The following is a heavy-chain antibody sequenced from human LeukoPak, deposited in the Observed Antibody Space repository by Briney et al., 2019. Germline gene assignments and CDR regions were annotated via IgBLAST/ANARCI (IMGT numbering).Heavy chain of an antibody. D-gene: IGHD4-23*01. J-gene: IGHJ4*02. CDR2: ISTRDNTI. V-gene: IGHV3-48*03. CDR1: GFTFISYW. CDR3: ARGARWAYYFDY. Sequence: GGSLRLSCAASGFTFISYWMSWVRQTPGKGLEWLSYISTRDNTIQYADSVKGRFTISRDNANNSVFLQMNNLRAEDSAIYYCARGARWAYYFDYWGQGSLVTVSS.